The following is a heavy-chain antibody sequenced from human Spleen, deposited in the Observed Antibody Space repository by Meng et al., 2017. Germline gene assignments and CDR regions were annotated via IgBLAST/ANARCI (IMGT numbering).Heavy chain of an antibody. CDR2: IGHSGIT. D-gene: IGHD6-19*01. Sequence: QVQLQQWGAGLLKPSEALSLICSVSGGSISTSGYYWGWIRQPPGKGLEWIGSIGHSGITYYTPSLKSRVTVSIDTSKSQFSLKLTSVTAADTAVYYCVRSSGWVRTGFDPWGQGTLVTVSS. V-gene: IGHV4-39*01. CDR1: GGSISTSGYY. J-gene: IGHJ5*02. CDR3: VRSSGWVRTGFDP.